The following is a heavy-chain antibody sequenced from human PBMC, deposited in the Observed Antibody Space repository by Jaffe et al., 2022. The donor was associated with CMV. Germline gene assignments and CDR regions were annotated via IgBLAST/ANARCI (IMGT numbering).Heavy chain of an antibody. J-gene: IGHJ3*02. CDR1: GGSISSSNW. V-gene: IGHV4-4*02. Sequence: QVQLQESGPGLVKPSGTLSLTCAVSGGSISSSNWWSWVRQPPGKGLEWIGEIYHSGSTNYNPSLKSRVTISVDKSKNQFSLKLSSVTAADTAVYYCARGSLSTYDILTGWKQPDAFDIWGQGTMVTVSS. D-gene: IGHD3-9*01. CDR2: IYHSGST. CDR3: ARGSLSTYDILTGWKQPDAFDI.